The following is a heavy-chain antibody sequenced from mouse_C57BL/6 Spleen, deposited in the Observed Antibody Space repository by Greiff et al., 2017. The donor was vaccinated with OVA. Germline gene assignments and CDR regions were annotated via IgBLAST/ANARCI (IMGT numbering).Heavy chain of an antibody. CDR2: ISYDGSN. D-gene: IGHD1-1*01. J-gene: IGHJ4*01. CDR1: GYSITSGYY. Sequence: EVQRVESGPGLVKPSQSLSLTCSVTGYSITSGYYWNWIRQFPGNKLEWMGYISYDGSNNYNPSLKNRITITRDTSKNQFFLKLNSVATEDTATYYCAREDITTVVNYAMDYWGQGTSVTVSS. CDR3: AREDITTVVNYAMDY. V-gene: IGHV3-6*01.